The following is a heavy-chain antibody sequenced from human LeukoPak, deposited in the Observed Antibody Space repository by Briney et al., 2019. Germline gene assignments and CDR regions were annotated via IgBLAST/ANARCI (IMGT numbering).Heavy chain of an antibody. CDR3: ARTNSGSYSGSLVY. CDR2: IIPIFGTA. V-gene: IGHV1-69*01. J-gene: IGHJ4*02. D-gene: IGHD1-26*01. Sequence: GASVKVSCKASGGTFSSYAISWVRQAPGQGLEWMGGIIPIFGTANYAQKFQGRVTITPDESTSTAYMELSSLRSEDTAVYYCARTNSGSYSGSLVYWGQGTLVTVSS. CDR1: GGTFSSYA.